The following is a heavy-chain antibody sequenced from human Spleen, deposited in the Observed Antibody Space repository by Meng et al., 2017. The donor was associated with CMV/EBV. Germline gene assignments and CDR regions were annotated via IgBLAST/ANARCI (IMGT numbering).Heavy chain of an antibody. CDR3: ARDDGRQWLVLGY. V-gene: IGHV4-4*02. Sequence: SQTLSLTCDVFGGSITSSNWWSWVRQSPGRGLEWIGEIYHTGRTNYNPSLKSRVTISVDKSENHFSLKLRSATAADTAVYYCARDDGRQWLVLGYWGQGTLVTVSS. D-gene: IGHD6-19*01. CDR2: IYHTGRT. J-gene: IGHJ4*02. CDR1: GGSITSSNW.